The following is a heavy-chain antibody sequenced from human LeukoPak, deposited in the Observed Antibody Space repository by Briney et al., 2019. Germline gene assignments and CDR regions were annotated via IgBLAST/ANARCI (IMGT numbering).Heavy chain of an antibody. CDR1: GYTFTGYY. CDR2: INPNSGGT. V-gene: IGHV1-2*02. J-gene: IGHJ6*03. D-gene: IGHD6-13*01. Sequence: GASVKVSCKASGYTFTGYYMHWVRQAPGQGLEWMGWINPNSGGTNYAQKFQGRVTMTRDTSISTAYMELSRLRSDDTAVYYCARESELDGYSSSWYSPLIFETNYYYYMDVWGKGTTVTISS. CDR3: ARESELDGYSSSWYSPLIFETNYYYYMDV.